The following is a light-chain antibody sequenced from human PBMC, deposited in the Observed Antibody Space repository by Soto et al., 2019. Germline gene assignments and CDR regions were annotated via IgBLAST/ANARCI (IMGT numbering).Light chain of an antibody. CDR3: CSYAGSSLYV. V-gene: IGLV2-23*01. CDR1: SSDVGGYDF. CDR2: EGS. J-gene: IGLJ1*01. Sequence: QSALTQPAPVSGSPGQSITISCTGTSSDVGGYDFVSWYQQHPGKAPKLMIYEGSKRPSGVSNRFSGSKSGNTASLTISGLQAEDEADYYCCSYAGSSLYVFGTGTKVTVL.